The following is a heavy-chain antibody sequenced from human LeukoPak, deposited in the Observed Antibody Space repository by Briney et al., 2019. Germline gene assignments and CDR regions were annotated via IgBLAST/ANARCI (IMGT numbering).Heavy chain of an antibody. CDR2: ISSNGGST. D-gene: IGHD1/OR15-1a*01. J-gene: IGHJ4*02. Sequence: GGSLRLSCSASGFTFSSYVMHCVRQAPGKGLEYVSAISSNGGSTYYADSVKGRFTISRDNSKNTLYLQMSSLRAEDTAVYYCVKDYNWNIFHYWGQGTLVTVSS. CDR3: VKDYNWNIFHY. V-gene: IGHV3-64D*09. CDR1: GFTFSSYV.